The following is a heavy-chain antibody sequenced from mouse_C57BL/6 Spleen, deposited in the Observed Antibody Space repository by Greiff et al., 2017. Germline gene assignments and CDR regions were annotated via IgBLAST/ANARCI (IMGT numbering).Heavy chain of an antibody. CDR3: TRVSHQGAMDY. J-gene: IGHJ4*01. V-gene: IGHV5-9-1*02. Sequence: EVMLVESGEGLVKPGGSLKLSCAASGFTFSSYAMSWVRQTPEKRLEWVAYISSGGDYIYYADTVKGRFTISRDNARNTLYLQMSSLKSEDTAMYYCTRVSHQGAMDYWGQGTSVTVSS. CDR2: ISSGGDYI. CDR1: GFTFSSYA.